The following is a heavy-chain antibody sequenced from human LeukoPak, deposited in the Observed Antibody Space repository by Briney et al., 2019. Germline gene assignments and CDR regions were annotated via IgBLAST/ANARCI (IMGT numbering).Heavy chain of an antibody. D-gene: IGHD3-10*01. Sequence: SETLSLTCTVSGGPISSYYWSWIRQPPGKGLEWIGYIYYSGSTNYNPSLKSRVTISVDTSKNQFSLKLSSVTAADTAVYYCARGLHDGSGSCDYWGQGTLVTVSS. CDR2: IYYSGST. J-gene: IGHJ4*02. CDR3: ARGLHDGSGSCDY. CDR1: GGPISSYY. V-gene: IGHV4-59*01.